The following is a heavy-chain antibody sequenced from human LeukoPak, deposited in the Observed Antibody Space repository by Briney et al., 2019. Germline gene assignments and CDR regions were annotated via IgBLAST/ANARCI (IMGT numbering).Heavy chain of an antibody. V-gene: IGHV3-21*01. Sequence: GGSLRLSCAASGFTFSSYSMNWVRQAPGKGLEWVSSISSSSSYIYYADSVKGRFTISRDNAKDSLYLQMNSLRAEDTAVYYCARYGIAAPQSCLDYWGQGTLVTVSS. CDR3: ARYGIAAPQSCLDY. J-gene: IGHJ4*02. CDR2: ISSSSSYI. D-gene: IGHD6-6*01. CDR1: GFTFSSYS.